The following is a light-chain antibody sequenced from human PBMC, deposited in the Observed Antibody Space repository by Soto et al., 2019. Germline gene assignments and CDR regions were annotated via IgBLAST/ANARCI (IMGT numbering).Light chain of an antibody. CDR2: EVT. J-gene: IGLJ3*02. CDR3: TSYVGNNIWV. CDR1: SSDVGAYNY. Sequence: QSALTQPPSASGSPGPSVTISCTGTSSDVGAYNYVSWYQQYPGKAPKLMIYEVTKRPSGVPDRFSGSKSGNTASLTVSGLQAEDEADYYCTSYVGNNIWVFGGGTKLTVL. V-gene: IGLV2-8*01.